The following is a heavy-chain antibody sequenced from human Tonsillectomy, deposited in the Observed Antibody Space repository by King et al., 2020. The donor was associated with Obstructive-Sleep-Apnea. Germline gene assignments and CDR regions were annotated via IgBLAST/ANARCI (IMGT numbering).Heavy chain of an antibody. Sequence: TLKESGPTLVKPTQTLTLTCTFSGFSLSTSGVGVGWIRQPPGKALEWLALIYWNDDKRYSPSLKSRLTITKDTSKNQVVLTMTNMDPVDTATYYCAQSCSSCYVGDWFDPWGQGTLVTVSS. CDR3: AQSCSSCYVGDWFDP. V-gene: IGHV2-5*01. CDR2: IYWNDDK. J-gene: IGHJ5*02. D-gene: IGHD6-13*01. CDR1: GFSLSTSGVG.